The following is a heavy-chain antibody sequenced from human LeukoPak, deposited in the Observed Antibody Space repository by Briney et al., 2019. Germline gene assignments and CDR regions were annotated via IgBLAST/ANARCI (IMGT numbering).Heavy chain of an antibody. Sequence: GGSLRLSCAASGFTFSYYGMHWVRQAPGKGLEWVAFIRYDGNDKYYAESVKGRFTISRDTSRNKVYLQMNRLRREDTAVYYCARVRLYQLLAADHWGQGTLVTVSS. CDR1: GFTFSYYG. CDR2: IRYDGNDK. D-gene: IGHD2-2*01. V-gene: IGHV3-30*02. J-gene: IGHJ4*02. CDR3: ARVRLYQLLAADH.